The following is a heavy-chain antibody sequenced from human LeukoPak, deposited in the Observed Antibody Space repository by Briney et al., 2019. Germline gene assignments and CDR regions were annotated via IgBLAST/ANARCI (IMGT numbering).Heavy chain of an antibody. CDR2: INPNSAGT. CDR1: GYTFTDQW. D-gene: IGHD6-13*01. Sequence: ASVKVSCKASGYTFTDQWIHWVRQAPGQGLEWVGWINPNSAGTNYAETFEGRIAMTTDTSINTAYMEMNRLTSDDTAVYYCARAHSSLRLYHFDYWGQGTLVTVSS. CDR3: ARAHSSLRLYHFDY. V-gene: IGHV1-2*02. J-gene: IGHJ4*02.